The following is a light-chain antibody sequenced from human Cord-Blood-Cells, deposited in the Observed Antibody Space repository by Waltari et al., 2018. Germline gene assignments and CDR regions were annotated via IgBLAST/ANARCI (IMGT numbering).Light chain of an antibody. CDR2: LGS. CDR3: MQALQTPYT. V-gene: IGKV2-28*01. CDR1: QSLLHSNGYNY. J-gene: IGKJ2*01. Sequence: DSVVTQASLSLPVTPGEPACSAGRACQSLLHSNGYNYLDWYLQKPGQSPQLLIYLGSNRASEVPDRFSGSGSGTDFTLKISRVEAEDVGVYYCMQALQTPYTFGQGTKLEIK.